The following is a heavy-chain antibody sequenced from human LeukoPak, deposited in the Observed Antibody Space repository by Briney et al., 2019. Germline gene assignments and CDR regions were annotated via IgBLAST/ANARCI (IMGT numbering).Heavy chain of an antibody. J-gene: IGHJ4*02. CDR1: GGSISSGGYY. Sequence: PSQTLSLTCTVSGGSISSGGYYWSWIRQHPGKGLEWIGYIYYSGSTYYNPSLKSRVTISIDTSKIQFSLKLTSVTAADTAVYYCAREHYTSGWYNRDWGQGTLVTVSS. V-gene: IGHV4-31*03. D-gene: IGHD6-19*01. CDR2: IYYSGST. CDR3: AREHYTSGWYNRD.